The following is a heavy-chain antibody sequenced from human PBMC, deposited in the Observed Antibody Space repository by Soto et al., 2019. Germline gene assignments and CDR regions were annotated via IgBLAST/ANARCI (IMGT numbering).Heavy chain of an antibody. J-gene: IGHJ6*02. Sequence: SETLSLTCTFSGSSISTYYWTWIRQAPGKGLEWIGYLYYSGNTNYNPSLKSRVTMSVDTSKNHFYLTLTSATAADTAVYFCARGGSEGGLDVWGQGTTVTVSS. V-gene: IGHV4-59*01. CDR3: ARGGSEGGLDV. CDR1: GSSISTYY. CDR2: LYYSGNT. D-gene: IGHD3-10*01.